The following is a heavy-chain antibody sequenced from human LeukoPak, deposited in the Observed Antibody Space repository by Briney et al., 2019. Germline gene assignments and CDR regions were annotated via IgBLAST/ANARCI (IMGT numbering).Heavy chain of an antibody. J-gene: IGHJ4*02. CDR2: IYHSGST. V-gene: IGHV4-30-2*01. CDR1: GGSISSGGYS. D-gene: IGHD3-22*01. CDR3: ARSRQDYYDSSGYNY. Sequence: SETLSLTCAVSGGSISSGGYSWSWIRQPPGKGLEWIGYIYHSGSTYYNPSLKSRVTISVDRSKNQFSLKLSSVTAADTAVYYCARSRQDYYDSSGYNYWGQGTLVTVSS.